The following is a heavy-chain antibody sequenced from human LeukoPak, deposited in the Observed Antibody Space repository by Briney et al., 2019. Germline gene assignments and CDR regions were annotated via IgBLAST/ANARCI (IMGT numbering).Heavy chain of an antibody. CDR2: IYTSGST. Sequence: SETLSLTCTVSGGSISSGSYYWSWIRQPAGKGLEWIGRIYTSGSTNYNPSLKSRVTISVDTSKNQFSLKLSPVTAADTAVYYCARDQLSNGDYGWFDYWGQGTLVTVSS. D-gene: IGHD4-17*01. CDR3: ARDQLSNGDYGWFDY. J-gene: IGHJ4*02. CDR1: GGSISSGSYY. V-gene: IGHV4-61*02.